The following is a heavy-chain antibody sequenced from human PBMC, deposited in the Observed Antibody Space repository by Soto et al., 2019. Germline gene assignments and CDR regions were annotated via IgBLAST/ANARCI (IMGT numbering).Heavy chain of an antibody. CDR1: GYSFTSYW. D-gene: IGHD6-19*01. J-gene: IGHJ5*01. CDR2: IYPGDSDT. CDR3: ARPFDSSGRFDS. Sequence: GESLKISCKGSGYSFTSYWIGWVRQMPEKGLEWMGIIYPGDSDTRYSPSFQGQVTISADKSTSTAYLQWSSLKASDTALYFCARPFDSSGRFDSWGQGTLVTVSS. V-gene: IGHV5-51*01.